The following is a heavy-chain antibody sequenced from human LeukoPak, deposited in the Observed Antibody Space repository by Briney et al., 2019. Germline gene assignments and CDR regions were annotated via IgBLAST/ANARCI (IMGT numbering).Heavy chain of an antibody. CDR2: INDSGST. CDR3: AKILGYCSGGSCYSALGAFDI. J-gene: IGHJ3*02. CDR1: GFTFSNHW. Sequence: GSLRLSCAASGFTFSNHWMSWVRQAPGKGLEWIGEINDSGSTNYKPSLKSRVTISIDTSKNQFSLKLSSVTAADTAVYYCAKILGYCSGGSCYSALGAFDIWGQGTMVTVSS. V-gene: IGHV4-34*08. D-gene: IGHD2-15*01.